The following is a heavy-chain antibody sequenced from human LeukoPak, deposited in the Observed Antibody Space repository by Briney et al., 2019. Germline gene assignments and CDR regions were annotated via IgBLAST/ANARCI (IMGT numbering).Heavy chain of an antibody. CDR2: INHSGST. V-gene: IGHV4-34*01. Sequence: SETLSLTCAVYGGSFSGYYWSWIRQPPGKGLEWIGEINHSGSTNYNPSLKSRVTISVDTSKNQFSLKLSSVTAADTAVYYCARSGTAYYFNYWGQGTLVTVSS. CDR1: GGSFSGYY. D-gene: IGHD1-1*01. J-gene: IGHJ4*02. CDR3: ARSGTAYYFNY.